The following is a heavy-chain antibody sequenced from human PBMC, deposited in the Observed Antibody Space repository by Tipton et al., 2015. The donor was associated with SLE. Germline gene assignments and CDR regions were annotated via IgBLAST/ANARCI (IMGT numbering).Heavy chain of an antibody. CDR1: GGSISSSSYY. CDR3: ARVGGSGYLNWFDP. J-gene: IGHJ5*02. V-gene: IGHV4-39*07. D-gene: IGHD3-22*01. CDR2: IYYSGST. Sequence: LRLSCTVSGGSISSSSYYWGWIRQPPGKGLEWIGSIYYSGSTYYNPSLKSRVTISVDTSKNQFSLKLSSVTAADMAVYYCARVGGSGYLNWFDPWGQGTLVTVSS.